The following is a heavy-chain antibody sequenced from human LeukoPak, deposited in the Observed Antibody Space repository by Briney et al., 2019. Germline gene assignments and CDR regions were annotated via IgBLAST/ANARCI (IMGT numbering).Heavy chain of an antibody. CDR1: GFSFSSYE. V-gene: IGHV3-48*03. CDR2: ISSSGSTI. D-gene: IGHD3-22*01. CDR3: ARGFYDSSGYFDY. J-gene: IGHJ4*02. Sequence: GGSLRLSCAASGFSFSSYEMNWVRQAPGKGLEWVSYISSSGSTIYYADSVKGRFTISRDNAKNSLYLQMNSLRAEDTAVYYCARGFYDSSGYFDYWGQGTLVTVSS.